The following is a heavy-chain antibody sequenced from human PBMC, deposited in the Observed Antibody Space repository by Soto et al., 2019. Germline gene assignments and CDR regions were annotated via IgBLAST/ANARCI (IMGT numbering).Heavy chain of an antibody. CDR2: ISAYNGNT. CDR1: GYTFTRYG. V-gene: IGHV1-18*01. CDR3: ARRIGEFFGYYYYYMDV. J-gene: IGHJ6*03. D-gene: IGHD3-10*01. Sequence: QVQLVQSGAEVKKPGASVQVSCKASGYTFTRYGISWVRQAPGHGLEWMGWISAYNGNTNYAQKLQGRVTMTTDTSTSTAYMELRSLRSDDTAVYYCARRIGEFFGYYYYYMDVWGKGTTVTVSS.